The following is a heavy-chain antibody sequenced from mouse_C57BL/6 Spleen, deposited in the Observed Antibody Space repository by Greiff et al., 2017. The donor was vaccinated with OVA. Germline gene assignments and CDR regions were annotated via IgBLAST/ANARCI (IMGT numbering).Heavy chain of an antibody. CDR2: IYPGNSDT. V-gene: IGHV1-5*01. CDR3: TRGNYGSPFAY. Sequence: VQLQQSGTVLARPGASVKMSCKTSGYTFTSYWMHWVKQRPGQGLEWIGAIYPGNSDTSYNPKFKGKATLTAVTSASTAYMELSSLTSVDSAVYYCTRGNYGSPFAYWGQGTLVTVSA. CDR1: GYTFTSYW. J-gene: IGHJ3*01. D-gene: IGHD1-1*01.